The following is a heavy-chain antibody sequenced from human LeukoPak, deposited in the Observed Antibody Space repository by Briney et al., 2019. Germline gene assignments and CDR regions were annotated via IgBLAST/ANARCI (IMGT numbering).Heavy chain of an antibody. Sequence: TGGSLRLSCAASGFTFSSYAMSWVRQAPGKGLEWVSAISGRGGNTYYADSVKGRFTISRDNSKNTLYLQMNSLRAEDTAVYYCAKDRRPGSYSYGQPGHPDDYWGQGTLVTVSS. CDR3: AKDRRPGSYSYGQPGHPDDY. V-gene: IGHV3-23*01. CDR2: ISGRGGNT. D-gene: IGHD5-18*01. J-gene: IGHJ4*02. CDR1: GFTFSSYA.